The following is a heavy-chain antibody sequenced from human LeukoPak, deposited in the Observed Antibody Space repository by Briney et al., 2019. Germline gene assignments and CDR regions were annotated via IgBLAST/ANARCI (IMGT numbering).Heavy chain of an antibody. CDR2: IRTKPNNYAT. CDR1: GFTSSGAA. V-gene: IGHV3-73*01. J-gene: IGHJ4*02. CDR3: TTFPGAVAPEGNY. Sequence: TGGSLKLSCAASGFTSSGAAIHWVRQASGKGLEWVGRIRTKPNNYATAYAASVQGRFTISRDDSKNTAYLQMSSLRTEDTALYYCTTFPGAVAPEGNYWGQGTLVSVSS. D-gene: IGHD2-15*01.